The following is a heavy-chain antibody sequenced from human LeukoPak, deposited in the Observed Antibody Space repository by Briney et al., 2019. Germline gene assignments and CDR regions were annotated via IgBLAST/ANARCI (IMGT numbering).Heavy chain of an antibody. V-gene: IGHV4-30-4*01. CDR1: GGSISSGDYY. CDR3: ARGAQQLVRRLWFDP. Sequence: SETLSLTCTVSGGSISSGDYYWSWIRQPPGKGLEWIGYIYYSGSTYYNPSLKSRVTISVDTSKNQFSLKLSSVTAADTAVYYCARGAQQLVRRLWFDPWGQGTLVTVSS. D-gene: IGHD6-13*01. CDR2: IYYSGST. J-gene: IGHJ5*02.